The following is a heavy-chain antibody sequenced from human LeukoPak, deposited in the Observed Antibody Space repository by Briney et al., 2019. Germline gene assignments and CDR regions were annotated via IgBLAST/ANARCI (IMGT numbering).Heavy chain of an antibody. CDR1: GFTFDDYA. CDR3: AKDLVTGVRGVMDY. J-gene: IGHJ4*02. Sequence: GGSLRLSCAASGFTFDDYAMHWVRQAPGKGLEWVSGISWGSGSIGYADSVKGRFTISRDNAKKSLYLQMNSLRDEDTALYYCAKDLVTGVRGVMDYWGQGTLVTVSS. V-gene: IGHV3-9*01. D-gene: IGHD3-10*01. CDR2: ISWGSGSI.